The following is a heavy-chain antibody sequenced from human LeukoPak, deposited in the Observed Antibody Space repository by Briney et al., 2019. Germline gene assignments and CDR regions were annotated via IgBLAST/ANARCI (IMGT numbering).Heavy chain of an antibody. J-gene: IGHJ4*02. V-gene: IGHV3-53*01. CDR1: GFTISSNY. Sequence: GGSLRLSCAASGFTISSNYISWVRQAPGKGLEWVSVIYSGGSTYYADSVKGRFTISRDNSKNTLYLQMNSLRAEDTAVYYCARTPSSAGYFDYWGQGTLVTVSS. CDR2: IYSGGST. CDR3: ARTPSSAGYFDY. D-gene: IGHD6-6*01.